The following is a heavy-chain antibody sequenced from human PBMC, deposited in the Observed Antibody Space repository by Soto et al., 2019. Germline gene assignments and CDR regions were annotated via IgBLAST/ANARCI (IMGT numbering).Heavy chain of an antibody. V-gene: IGHV3-9*01. J-gene: IGHJ4*02. Sequence: PGGSLRLSCAASGFTFDDYAMHWVRQAPGKGLEWVSGISWNSGSIGYADSVKGRFTISRDNAKNSLYLQMNSLRAEDTALYYCAKVLNQVYDYWGQGTLVTVSS. D-gene: IGHD2-2*01. CDR1: GFTFDDYA. CDR3: AKVLNQVYDY. CDR2: ISWNSGSI.